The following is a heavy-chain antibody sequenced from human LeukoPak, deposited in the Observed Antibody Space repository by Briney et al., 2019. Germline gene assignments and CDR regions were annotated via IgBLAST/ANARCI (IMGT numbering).Heavy chain of an antibody. CDR1: GFSFSAYW. D-gene: IGHD2-15*01. J-gene: IGHJ4*02. V-gene: IGHV3-7*01. CDR2: IIPAGGET. Sequence: PGGSLRLSCAASGFSFSAYWMTSVRQAPGRGLEWVANIIPAGGETYYVDPVKGRFSISTDKAKNLVYLQMSSLRAEDTAVYHCARFGYVAAVDVWGQGTPVTVSS. CDR3: ARFGYVAAVDV.